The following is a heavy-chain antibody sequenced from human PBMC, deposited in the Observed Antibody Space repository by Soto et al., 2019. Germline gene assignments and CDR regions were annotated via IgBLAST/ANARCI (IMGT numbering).Heavy chain of an antibody. V-gene: IGHV3-15*07. D-gene: IGHD3-22*01. CDR3: TTDSYITSIIVRFDY. CDR2: VKSKTGGGTT. CDR1: GFTFSNAW. J-gene: IGHJ4*01. Sequence: GGSLRLSCAASGFTFSNAWINWVRQTPGKGLEWVGRVKSKTGGGTTDFAAPVKGRFAISRDDSKNMVYLEMNSLKTEDTAIYYCTTDSYITSIIVRFDYWGHGTLVTVSS.